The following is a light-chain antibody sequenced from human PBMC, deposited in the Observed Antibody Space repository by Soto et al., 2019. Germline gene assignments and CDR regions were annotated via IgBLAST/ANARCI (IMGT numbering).Light chain of an antibody. CDR2: EVS. Sequence: QSALTQPASVSGSPGQSITISCTGTSSDVGSYIVVSWYQQHPGKAPKLLIYEVSKRPSGVSDRFSGSKSGNTASLTISGLQAEDEADYHCCSYAGSSSAYVFGTGTKLTVL. CDR3: CSYAGSSSAYV. J-gene: IGLJ1*01. CDR1: SSDVGSYIV. V-gene: IGLV2-23*02.